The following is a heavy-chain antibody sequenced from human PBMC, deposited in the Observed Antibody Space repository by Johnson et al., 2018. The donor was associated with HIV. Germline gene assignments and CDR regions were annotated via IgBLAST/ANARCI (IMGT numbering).Heavy chain of an antibody. CDR3: AKSGFSGSYQGAYDI. D-gene: IGHD1-26*01. Sequence: VPLVESGRGVVQPGRSLRLSCAVSGFTFSSYGMHWVRRAPGKGLEWVAVISYDGSNKYYADSVKGRFTISRDNSKNTLYLQMNSLRAEDTAVYYCAKSGFSGSYQGAYDIWGQGTMVTVSS. CDR1: GFTFSSYG. J-gene: IGHJ3*02. CDR2: ISYDGSNK. V-gene: IGHV3-30*18.